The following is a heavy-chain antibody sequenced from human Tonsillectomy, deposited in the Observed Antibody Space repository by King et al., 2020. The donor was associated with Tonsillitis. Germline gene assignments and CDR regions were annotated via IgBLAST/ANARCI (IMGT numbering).Heavy chain of an antibody. Sequence: VQLVESGGGLVQPGGSLKFSCVASGFTLSSYAMSWVRQVPGKGLDWISTISGGGDSTNYADSVKGRFTISRDESKNTLYLHMNSLRAEDTAVYYCAKDLWSRQAEYFRHWGQGTLVTVSS. D-gene: IGHD3-10*01. CDR2: ISGGGDST. CDR3: AKDLWSRQAEYFRH. V-gene: IGHV3-23*04. J-gene: IGHJ1*01. CDR1: GFTLSSYA.